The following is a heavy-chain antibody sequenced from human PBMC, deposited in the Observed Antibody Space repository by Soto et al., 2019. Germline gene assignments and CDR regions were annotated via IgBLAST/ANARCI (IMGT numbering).Heavy chain of an antibody. CDR1: GYTFSSYG. CDR2: MNPNSGNT. D-gene: IGHD6-19*01. Sequence: GASVKVSCKASGYTFSSYGINWVRQATGHGLEWVGWMNPNSGNTVTAQKFQGRVTMTWDTSIITAYMELSSLKSEDTAVYYCARGNSGLDFWGQGTLVTVSS. CDR3: ARGNSGLDF. J-gene: IGHJ4*02. V-gene: IGHV1-8*01.